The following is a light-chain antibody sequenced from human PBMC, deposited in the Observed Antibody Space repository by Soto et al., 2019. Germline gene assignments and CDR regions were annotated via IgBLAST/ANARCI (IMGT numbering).Light chain of an antibody. Sequence: RVTTQSPATLSVSPGERATLSCRASQNVAGDLAWYQQKPGQAPRLLIYRTSTRATGIPARFSGSGSGTXXTLXISSLQSEDFAVYYCQEYNGRSSFGQGTKVEIK. CDR3: QEYNGRSS. CDR2: RTS. CDR1: QNVAGD. V-gene: IGKV3-15*01. J-gene: IGKJ1*01.